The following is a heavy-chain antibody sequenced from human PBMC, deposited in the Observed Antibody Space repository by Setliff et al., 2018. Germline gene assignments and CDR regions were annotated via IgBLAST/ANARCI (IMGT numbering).Heavy chain of an antibody. V-gene: IGHV1-69*06. CDR3: AREEVGRYSSGWYISADNWFDP. J-gene: IGHJ5*02. CDR2: IIPIFGTA. D-gene: IGHD6-19*01. CDR1: GYTFTSYG. Sequence: SVKVSCKASGYTFTSYGISWVRQAPGQGLEWMGRIIPIFGTANYAQKFQGRVTITADKSTSTAYMELSRLRSDDPAVYYCAREEVGRYSSGWYISADNWFDPWGQGTLVTVS.